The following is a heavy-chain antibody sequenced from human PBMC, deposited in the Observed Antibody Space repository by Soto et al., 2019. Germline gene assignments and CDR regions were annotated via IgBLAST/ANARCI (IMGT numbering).Heavy chain of an antibody. J-gene: IGHJ4*02. Sequence: QITLKESGPTLVKPTQTLTLTCTFSGFSLSTSGVGVAWIRQPPGKALEWLALIYWDDDKRYSPSLKSRPTTTKDTSKTQLVLTMTNMDPVDTATYYCAHRRTSGSGSYSFAYWGQGTLVTVSS. CDR3: AHRRTSGSGSYSFAY. CDR2: IYWDDDK. CDR1: GFSLSTSGVG. V-gene: IGHV2-5*02. D-gene: IGHD3-10*01.